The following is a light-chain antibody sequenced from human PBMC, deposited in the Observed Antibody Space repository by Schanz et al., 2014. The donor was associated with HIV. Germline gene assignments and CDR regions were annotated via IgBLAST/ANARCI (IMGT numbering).Light chain of an antibody. CDR3: LQHNTYPLS. J-gene: IGKJ5*01. CDR1: QSISTW. V-gene: IGKV1-5*03. Sequence: DIQMTQSPSTLSASVGDKVVISCRASQSISTWLAWYQQKPGKAPRLLIYKASSLESGVPSRFSGSGSGTEFTLTISSLQPDDFASYYCLQHNTYPLSFGQGTRLDIK. CDR2: KAS.